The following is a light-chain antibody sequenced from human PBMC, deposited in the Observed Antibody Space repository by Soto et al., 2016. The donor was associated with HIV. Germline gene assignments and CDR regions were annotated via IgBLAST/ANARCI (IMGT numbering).Light chain of an antibody. CDR2: DDS. CDR1: NVGGKS. V-gene: IGLV3-21*03. CDR3: QVWDSGSDPVM. J-gene: IGLJ3*02. Sequence: SYELTQPPSVSVAPGKTARITCGGTNVGGKSVHWYQQKPGQAPVLVVYDDSDRPSGIPERFSGSNSGNTATLTISRVDIGDEADYYCQVWDSGSDPVMFGGGTKLTVL.